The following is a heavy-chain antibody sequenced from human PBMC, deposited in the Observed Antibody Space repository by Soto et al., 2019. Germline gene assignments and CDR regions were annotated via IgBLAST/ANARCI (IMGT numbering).Heavy chain of an antibody. D-gene: IGHD3-9*01. CDR2: ISGSGGST. CDR3: AKDRVLRYFDWLPLDY. J-gene: IGHJ4*02. Sequence: GGSLKLSCAASGVTFSSYAMSWVRQAPGKGLEWVSAISGSGGSTYYADSVKGRFTISRDNSKNTLYLQMNSLRAEDTAVYYCAKDRVLRYFDWLPLDYWGQGTLVTVSS. CDR1: GVTFSSYA. V-gene: IGHV3-23*01.